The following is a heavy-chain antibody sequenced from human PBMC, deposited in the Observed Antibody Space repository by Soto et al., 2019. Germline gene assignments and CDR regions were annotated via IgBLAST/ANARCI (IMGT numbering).Heavy chain of an antibody. CDR1: GDSVSSNSAA. CDR3: ARGESISVAWFDY. D-gene: IGHD6-19*01. CDR2: TYYRSKWYN. Sequence: SPTLSLPCAISGDSVSSNSAAWNWIRQSPSRGLEWLGRTYYRSKWYNDYAVSVKSRITINPDTSKNQFSLQLNSVTPEDTAVYYCARGESISVAWFDYWGQGTLFAVSS. V-gene: IGHV6-1*01. J-gene: IGHJ4*02.